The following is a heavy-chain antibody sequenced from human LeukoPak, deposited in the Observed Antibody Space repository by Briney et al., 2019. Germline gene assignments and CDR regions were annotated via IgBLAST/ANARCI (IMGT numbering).Heavy chain of an antibody. CDR3: AKDAYSSGWYFDF. CDR2: ISSSSSTI. D-gene: IGHD6-19*01. V-gene: IGHV3-48*01. Sequence: GGSLRLSCAASGFTFSSYSMNWVRQAPGKGLEWVSYISSSSSTIYYADSVKGRFTISRDNAKNSLYLQMNSLRADDTAVYYCAKDAYSSGWYFDFWGQGTLVTVSS. J-gene: IGHJ4*02. CDR1: GFTFSSYS.